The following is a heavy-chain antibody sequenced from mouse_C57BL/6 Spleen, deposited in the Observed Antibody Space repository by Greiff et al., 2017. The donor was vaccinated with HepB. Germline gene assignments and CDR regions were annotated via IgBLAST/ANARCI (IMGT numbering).Heavy chain of an antibody. Sequence: QVQLQHPGAELVKPGASVKLSCKASGYTFTSYWMQWVKQRPGQGLEWIGEIDPSDSYTNYNQKFKGKATLTVDTSSSTAYMQLSSLTSEDSAVYYCARGGNYYGSSPWFAYWGQGTLVTVSA. D-gene: IGHD1-1*01. J-gene: IGHJ3*01. V-gene: IGHV1-50*01. CDR2: IDPSDSYT. CDR1: GYTFTSYW. CDR3: ARGGNYYGSSPWFAY.